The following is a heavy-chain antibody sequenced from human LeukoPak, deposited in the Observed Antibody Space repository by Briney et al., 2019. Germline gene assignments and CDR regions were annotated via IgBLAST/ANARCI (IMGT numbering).Heavy chain of an antibody. D-gene: IGHD2-8*01. Sequence: PSETLSLTCTVSGGSISSYYWSWIRQPPGKGLEWIGYIYYSGSTNYNPSLKSRVTISVDTSKNQFSLKLSSVTAADTAVYYCARAIWGQYCTNGVCSPTYWYFDLWGRGTLVTVSS. V-gene: IGHV4-59*01. J-gene: IGHJ2*01. CDR2: IYYSGST. CDR3: ARAIWGQYCTNGVCSPTYWYFDL. CDR1: GGSISSYY.